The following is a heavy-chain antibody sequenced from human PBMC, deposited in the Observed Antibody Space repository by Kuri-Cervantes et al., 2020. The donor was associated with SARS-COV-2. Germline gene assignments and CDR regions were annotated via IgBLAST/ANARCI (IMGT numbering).Heavy chain of an antibody. D-gene: IGHD6-6*01. CDR2: IIPIFGTA. V-gene: IGHV1-69*05. CDR1: GGTFSSYA. Sequence: SVKVSCKASGGTFSSYAISWVRQAPGQGLEWMGGIIPIFGTANYAQKLQGRVTMTTDTSTSTAYMELRSLRSDDTAVYYCARDLGQLGRAIDYWGQGTLVTVSS. J-gene: IGHJ4*02. CDR3: ARDLGQLGRAIDY.